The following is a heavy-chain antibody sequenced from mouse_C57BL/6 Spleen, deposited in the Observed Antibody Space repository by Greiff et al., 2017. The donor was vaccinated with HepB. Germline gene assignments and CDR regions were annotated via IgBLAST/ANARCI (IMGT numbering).Heavy chain of an antibody. J-gene: IGHJ4*01. CDR1: GYTFTSYW. CDR2: INPSSGYT. Sequence: VQVVESGAELAKPGASVKLSCKASGYTFTSYWMHWVKQRPGQGLEWIGYINPSSGYTKYNQKFKDKATLTADKSSSTAYMQLSSLTYEDSAVYYCARSDLGRAMDYWGQGTSVTVSS. V-gene: IGHV1-7*01. CDR3: ARSDLGRAMDY. D-gene: IGHD4-1*01.